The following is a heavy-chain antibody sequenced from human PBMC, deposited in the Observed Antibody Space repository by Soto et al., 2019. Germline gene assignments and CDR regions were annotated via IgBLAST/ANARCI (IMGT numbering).Heavy chain of an antibody. J-gene: IGHJ4*02. CDR3: ARGRRAAQNSSGYYYFDY. CDR1: GGSFSGYY. D-gene: IGHD3-22*01. Sequence: PSETLSLTCAVYGGSFSGYYWSWIRQPPGKGLEWIGEINHSGSTNYNPSLKSRVTISVDTSKNQFSLKLSSVTAADTAVYYCARGRRAAQNSSGYYYFDYWGQGTLVTVSS. V-gene: IGHV4-34*01. CDR2: INHSGST.